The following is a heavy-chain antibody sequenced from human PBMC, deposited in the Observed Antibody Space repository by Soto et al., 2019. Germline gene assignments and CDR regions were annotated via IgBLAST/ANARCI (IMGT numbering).Heavy chain of an antibody. Sequence: QLQLQESGPGLVKPSETLSLTCTVSGGSISSSSYYWGWIRQPPGKGLEWIGSIYYSGSTYYNPSLKSRVTISVDTSKNQFSLTLSSVTAADTAVYYCARLNYYDSSGYLYYFDYWGQGTLVTVSS. CDR3: ARLNYYDSSGYLYYFDY. V-gene: IGHV4-39*01. CDR1: GGSISSSSYY. D-gene: IGHD3-22*01. J-gene: IGHJ4*02. CDR2: IYYSGST.